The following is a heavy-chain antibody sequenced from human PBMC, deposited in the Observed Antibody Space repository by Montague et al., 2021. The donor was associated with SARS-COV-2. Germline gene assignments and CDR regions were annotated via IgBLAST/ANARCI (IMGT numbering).Heavy chain of an antibody. J-gene: IGHJ2*01. CDR3: ARNRGWGSRGAGYIDL. CDR1: GGSISGDNYY. Sequence: TLSLTCTVSGGSISGDNYYWTWIRQHPGKGLEWIAYIYYTGSTYYNPSLQSRLRTSLDASKNQSSLTLTSVTPADTAIYYCARNRGWGSRGAGYIDLWGRGTLVTVSS. D-gene: IGHD7-27*01. CDR2: IYYTGST. V-gene: IGHV4-31*03.